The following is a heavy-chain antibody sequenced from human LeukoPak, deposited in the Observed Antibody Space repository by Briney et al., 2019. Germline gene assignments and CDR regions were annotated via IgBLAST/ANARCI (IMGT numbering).Heavy chain of an antibody. J-gene: IGHJ4*02. Sequence: GGSLRLSCAASGFTFSTNWMNWVRQVPGRGLEWVANIKQDGSEKNYVDSVKGRFTISRDNAKNSLFLQMNSLRAEDTAVYYCARGDYLAFWGQGTLVTVSP. CDR1: GFTFSTNW. D-gene: IGHD4-17*01. CDR2: IKQDGSEK. V-gene: IGHV3-7*01. CDR3: ARGDYLAF.